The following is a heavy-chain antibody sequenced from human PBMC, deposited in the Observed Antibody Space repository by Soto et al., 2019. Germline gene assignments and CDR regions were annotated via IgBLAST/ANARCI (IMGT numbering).Heavy chain of an antibody. CDR1: GGSLSSGGYY. Sequence: QVQLQESGPGLVKPSQTLSLSCTVSGGSLSSGGYYWSWIRQHPGKGLEWIGFIYYSGSTYYNPSLKSRVTISVDTSQNQFSLELSSVTAADTAVYYCARDTPRGYSGDFESWGQGTLVTVSS. CDR3: ARDTPRGYSGDFES. J-gene: IGHJ4*02. V-gene: IGHV4-31*03. D-gene: IGHD5-12*01. CDR2: IYYSGST.